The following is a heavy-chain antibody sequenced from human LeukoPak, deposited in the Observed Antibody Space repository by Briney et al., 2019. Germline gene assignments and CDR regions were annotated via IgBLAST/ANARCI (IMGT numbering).Heavy chain of an antibody. Sequence: ASVKASCKASGYTFTSYGIAWVRQAPGQGLQWMGWISANNGDTSYSQKLQGRVTMTTETSTNTAYMELRRLTSDGTAVYYCARDPPGLTLGSPGDYWGQGTPVIVSS. J-gene: IGHJ4*02. CDR3: ARDPPGLTLGSPGDY. CDR2: ISANNGDT. CDR1: GYTFTSYG. V-gene: IGHV1-18*01. D-gene: IGHD3-16*01.